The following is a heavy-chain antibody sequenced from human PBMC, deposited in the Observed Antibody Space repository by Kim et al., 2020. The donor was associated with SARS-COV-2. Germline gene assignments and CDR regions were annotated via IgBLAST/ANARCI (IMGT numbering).Heavy chain of an antibody. Sequence: YAQGFTGRFVFSLDTSVSTAYLQISSLKAEDTAVYYCARSLQLGYWYFDLWGRGTLVTVSS. CDR3: ARSLQLGYWYFDL. J-gene: IGHJ2*01. V-gene: IGHV7-4-1*02. D-gene: IGHD5-18*01.